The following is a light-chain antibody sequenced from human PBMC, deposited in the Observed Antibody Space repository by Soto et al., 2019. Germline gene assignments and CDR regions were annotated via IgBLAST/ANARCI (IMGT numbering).Light chain of an antibody. J-gene: IGKJ1*01. CDR2: GAS. Sequence: EIGLTQSPGTLSLSPGERATLSCRASQSVSSSSLAWYQQKPGQAPRLLIYGASSRATGIPDRFSGSGAGADFTLTISRLEPEDFAVYYCQPYGSARAFGQGTKVEIK. CDR1: QSVSSSS. CDR3: QPYGSARA. V-gene: IGKV3-20*01.